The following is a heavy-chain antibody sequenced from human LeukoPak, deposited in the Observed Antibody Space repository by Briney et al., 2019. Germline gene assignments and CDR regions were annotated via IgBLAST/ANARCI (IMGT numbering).Heavy chain of an antibody. CDR3: ARVLMGRGVIFDY. V-gene: IGHV3-11*05. Sequence: GGSLRLSCAASGFTFRDYYMSWLRQAPGKGLAWLSYISSSSSYTNYADSVKGRFTISRDNAKNSLYLQMNSLRAVGTAVYCCARVLMGRGVIFDYWGQGTLVTVSS. CDR2: ISSSSSYT. D-gene: IGHD3-10*01. CDR1: GFTFRDYY. J-gene: IGHJ4*02.